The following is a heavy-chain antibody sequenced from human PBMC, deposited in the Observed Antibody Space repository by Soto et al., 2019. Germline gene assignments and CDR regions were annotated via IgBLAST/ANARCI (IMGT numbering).Heavy chain of an antibody. CDR3: ARDHYVYDILTGHGSGNYYANPLGMDV. CDR2: IYYSGST. CDR1: GGSISSGDYY. V-gene: IGHV4-30-4*01. J-gene: IGHJ6*02. Sequence: SETLSLTCTVSGGSISSGDYYWSWIRQPPGKGLEWIGYIYYSGSTYYNPSLKSRVTISVDTSKNQFSLKLSSVTAADTAVYYCARDHYVYDILTGHGSGNYYANPLGMDVWGQGTSVTVSS. D-gene: IGHD3-9*01.